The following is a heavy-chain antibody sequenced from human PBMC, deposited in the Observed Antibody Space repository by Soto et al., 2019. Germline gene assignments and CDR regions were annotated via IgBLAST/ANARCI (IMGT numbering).Heavy chain of an antibody. Sequence: GGSLRLSCTASGFTFGDYAMSWVRQAPGKGLEWVGFIRSKAYGGTTEYAASVKGRFTISRDDSKSIAYLQMNSLKTEDTAVYYCTSFYCSSTSCYTSPPGYWGQGTLVTVSS. J-gene: IGHJ4*02. CDR1: GFTFGDYA. V-gene: IGHV3-49*04. CDR3: TSFYCSSTSCYTSPPGY. D-gene: IGHD2-2*02. CDR2: IRSKAYGGTT.